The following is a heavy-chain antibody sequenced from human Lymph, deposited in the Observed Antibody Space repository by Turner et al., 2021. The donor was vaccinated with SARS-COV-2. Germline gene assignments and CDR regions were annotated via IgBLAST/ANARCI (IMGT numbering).Heavy chain of an antibody. Sequence: EVQLLLSGAGLVMLGGSVSLTCAASGFTFSSYSMNWVRQAPGKGLEWVSTITFTSSYIYYAGSVKGRFTISKDNAKNSLYLQMDSLRAEDTAVYYCARGPPDFPYYFDYWGQGTLVTVSS. CDR2: ITFTSSYI. J-gene: IGHJ4*02. V-gene: IGHV3-21*01. D-gene: IGHD2-21*02. CDR3: ARGPPDFPYYFDY. CDR1: GFTFSSYS.